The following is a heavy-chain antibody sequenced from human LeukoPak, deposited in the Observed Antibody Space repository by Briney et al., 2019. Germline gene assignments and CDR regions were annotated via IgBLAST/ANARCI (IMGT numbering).Heavy chain of an antibody. V-gene: IGHV1-18*01. Sequence: ASVKVSCKASGYTFTNYGISWVGQAPGQGLEWMGWISAYNGKTNYAQELQGRVIMTTDTSTSTAYMELSGLRDNDTAVYYCERDYYDSSGYAEYFQHWGQGTLVTVSS. D-gene: IGHD3-22*01. CDR2: ISAYNGKT. J-gene: IGHJ1*01. CDR3: ERDYYDSSGYAEYFQH. CDR1: GYTFTNYG.